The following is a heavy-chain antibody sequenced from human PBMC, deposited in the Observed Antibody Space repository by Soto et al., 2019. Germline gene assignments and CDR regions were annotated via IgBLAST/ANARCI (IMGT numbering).Heavy chain of an antibody. V-gene: IGHV4-59*01. CDR2: IYYSGST. D-gene: IGHD3-3*01. CDR1: GGSISSYY. J-gene: IGHJ5*02. CDR3: ARVSNYDFWSGYYVFDP. Sequence: PSETLSLTCTVSGGSISSYYWSWIRQPPGKGLEWIGYIYYSGSTNYNPSLKSRVTISVDTSKNQFSLKLSSVTAADTAVYYCARVSNYDFWSGYYVFDPWGQGTLVTVSS.